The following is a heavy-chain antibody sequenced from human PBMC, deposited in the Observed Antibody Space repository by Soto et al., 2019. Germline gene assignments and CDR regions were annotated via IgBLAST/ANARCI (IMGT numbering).Heavy chain of an antibody. J-gene: IGHJ4*02. Sequence: PGGSLRLSCAASGFTFSSYDMHWVRQATGKGLEWVSAIGTAGDTYYPGSVKGRFTISRENAKNSLYLQMNSLRAGHTAVYYCARGQGDCSGGSCYGEFDYWGQGTLVTVSS. D-gene: IGHD2-15*01. CDR3: ARGQGDCSGGSCYGEFDY. CDR1: GFTFSSYD. V-gene: IGHV3-13*01. CDR2: IGTAGDT.